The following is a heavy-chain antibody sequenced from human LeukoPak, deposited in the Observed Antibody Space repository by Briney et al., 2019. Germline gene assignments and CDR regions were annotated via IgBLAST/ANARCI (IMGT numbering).Heavy chain of an antibody. Sequence: PGGSLRLSCAASGFTFSSYNMNWVRQAPGKGLEWVSFISSSGSYIYYADSVRGRFTISRDNAENSLYLQMNSLRAEDTAVYYCARGADCSSTSCYIGDWFDPWGQGTLVTVSS. CDR2: ISSSGSYI. J-gene: IGHJ5*02. V-gene: IGHV3-21*01. CDR1: GFTFSSYN. D-gene: IGHD2-2*02. CDR3: ARGADCSSTSCYIGDWFDP.